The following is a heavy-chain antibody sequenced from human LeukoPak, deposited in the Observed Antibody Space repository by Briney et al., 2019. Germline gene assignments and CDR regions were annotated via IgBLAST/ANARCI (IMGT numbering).Heavy chain of an antibody. CDR2: INPNSGGT. D-gene: IGHD3-10*01. J-gene: IGHJ4*02. CDR3: ARGAWFGERGFDY. Sequence: ASVKVSCKASGYTFTGYYMHWVRQAPGQGLEWMGWINPNSGGTNYAQKFQGWVTMTRDTSISTAYMELSRLRSDDTAVYHCARGAWFGERGFDYWGQGTLVTVSS. V-gene: IGHV1-2*04. CDR1: GYTFTGYY.